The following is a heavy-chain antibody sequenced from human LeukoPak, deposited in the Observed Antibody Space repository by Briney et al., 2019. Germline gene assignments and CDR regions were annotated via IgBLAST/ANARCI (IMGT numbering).Heavy chain of an antibody. Sequence: GGSLRLSCAASGFTFSSYGMHWVRQAPGKGLEWVAFIRYDGSNKYYADSVKGRFTISRGNSKNTLYRQMNSLRAEDTAVYYCAKDASLLGDYFDYWGQGTLVTVSS. V-gene: IGHV3-30*02. CDR2: IRYDGSNK. CDR1: GFTFSSYG. CDR3: AKDASLLGDYFDY. D-gene: IGHD3-16*01. J-gene: IGHJ4*02.